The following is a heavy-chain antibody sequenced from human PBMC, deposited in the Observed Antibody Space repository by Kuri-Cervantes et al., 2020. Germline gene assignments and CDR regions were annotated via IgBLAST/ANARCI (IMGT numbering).Heavy chain of an antibody. Sequence: SETLSLTCAVYGGSFSGYYWSWIRQHPGKGLEWIGYIYYSGSTYYNPSLKSLVTISVDTSKNQFSLKLSSVTAADTAVYYCARMADTNWFDPWGQGTLVTVSS. D-gene: IGHD6-19*01. CDR3: ARMADTNWFDP. CDR1: GGSFSGYY. CDR2: IYYSGST. J-gene: IGHJ5*02. V-gene: IGHV4-31*01.